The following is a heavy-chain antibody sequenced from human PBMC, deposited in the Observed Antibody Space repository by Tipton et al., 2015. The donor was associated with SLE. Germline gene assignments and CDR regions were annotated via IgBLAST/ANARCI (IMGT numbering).Heavy chain of an antibody. V-gene: IGHV4-59*08. CDR1: ADSIRRSY. Sequence: TLSLTCSVSADSIRRSYWSWIRQPPGKGLEWIGYIYYTGDTNYNPSLESRVIISVDTSKNQFSLRLSSVTAADTAMYYCARHVGVAYYYAMDVWGQGTTVVISS. J-gene: IGHJ6*02. D-gene: IGHD2-15*01. CDR2: IYYTGDT. CDR3: ARHVGVAYYYAMDV.